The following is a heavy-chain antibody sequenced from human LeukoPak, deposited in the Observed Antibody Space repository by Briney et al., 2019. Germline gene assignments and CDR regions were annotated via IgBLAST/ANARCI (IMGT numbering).Heavy chain of an antibody. CDR3: ARGWRGVVGATSFDY. CDR2: IFYSGST. J-gene: IGHJ4*02. D-gene: IGHD1-26*01. Sequence: SETLSLTCTVSGGSISSYYWSWIRQPPGRGLEWIGYIFYSGSTNYNPSLKSQVTISVDTSKNQFSPTLNSVTAADTAVYYCARGWRGVVGATSFDYWGQGTLVTPSA. V-gene: IGHV4-59*01. CDR1: GGSISSYY.